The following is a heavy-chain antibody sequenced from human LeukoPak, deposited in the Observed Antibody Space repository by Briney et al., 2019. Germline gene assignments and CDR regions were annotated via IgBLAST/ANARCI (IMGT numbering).Heavy chain of an antibody. J-gene: IGHJ4*02. D-gene: IGHD3-16*01. CDR3: AREFIRAFDY. CDR2: INPSGGST. Sequence: ASVKVSCKASGYTFTSYYMHWVRQAPGQGLEWMGIINPSGGSTSYAQKLQGRVTVTRDTSTSTVYMELSSLRSEDTAVYYCAREFIRAFDYWGQGTLVTVSS. V-gene: IGHV1-46*01. CDR1: GYTFTSYY.